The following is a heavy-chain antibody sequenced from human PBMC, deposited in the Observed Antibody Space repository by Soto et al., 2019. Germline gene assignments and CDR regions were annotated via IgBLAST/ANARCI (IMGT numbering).Heavy chain of an antibody. V-gene: IGHV4-31*01. J-gene: IGHJ2*01. CDR1: GGSISSGGYY. CDR3: ARSRDFDL. Sequence: QVQLQESGPGLVKPSQTLSLTCTVSGGSISSGGYYWSWIRQHPGKGLEWIGYIYYSGSTYYNPSXXSXVXXSVDTSKIQFSLKLSSVTAADMAVYYCARSRDFDLWGRGTLVTVSS. CDR2: IYYSGST.